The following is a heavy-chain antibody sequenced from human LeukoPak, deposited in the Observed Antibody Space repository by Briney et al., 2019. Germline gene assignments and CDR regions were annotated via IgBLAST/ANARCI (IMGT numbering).Heavy chain of an antibody. Sequence: SETLSLTCTVSGYSISSGYYWGWIRPPPGKGMEWIGTIYHSGSTYYNPSLKSRVTISLDTSKNQFSLKLSSVTAADTAVYYCAREEGIAAAAYYYYYYMGVWGKGTTVTVSS. V-gene: IGHV4-38-2*02. CDR3: AREEGIAAAAYYYYYYMGV. CDR1: GYSISSGYY. D-gene: IGHD6-13*01. J-gene: IGHJ6*03. CDR2: IYHSGST.